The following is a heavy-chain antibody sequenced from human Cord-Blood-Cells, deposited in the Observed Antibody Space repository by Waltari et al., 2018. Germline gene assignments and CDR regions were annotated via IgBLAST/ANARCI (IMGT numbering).Heavy chain of an antibody. J-gene: IGHJ4*02. CDR1: GFTFSDYY. CDR3: ARERGWELLLDY. D-gene: IGHD2-15*01. V-gene: IGHV3-11*01. Sequence: QVQLVESGGGLVKPGGSLRLSCAASGFTFSDYYMSRIRQAPGKGLEWVSNISSSGSTIYYADSVKGRFTISRDNAKNSLYLQMNSLRAEDTAMYYSARERGWELLLDYWGRGTLVTVSS. CDR2: ISSSGSTI.